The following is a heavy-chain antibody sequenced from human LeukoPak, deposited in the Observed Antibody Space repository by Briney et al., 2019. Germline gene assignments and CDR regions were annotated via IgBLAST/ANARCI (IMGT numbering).Heavy chain of an antibody. CDR2: IYYSGST. V-gene: IGHV4-59*08. Sequence: PSETLSLTCTVSGGSISSYYWSWIRQPPGKGLEWIGYIYYSGSTNYNPSLKSRVTISVDTSKNQFSLKLSSVTAADTAVYYCARQRRGGYYGSGSYYDYWGQGTLVTVSS. CDR3: ARQRRGGYYGSGSYYDY. J-gene: IGHJ4*02. CDR1: GGSISSYY. D-gene: IGHD3-10*01.